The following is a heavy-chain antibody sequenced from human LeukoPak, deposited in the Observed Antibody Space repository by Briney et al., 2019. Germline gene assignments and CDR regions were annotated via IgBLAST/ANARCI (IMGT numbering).Heavy chain of an antibody. D-gene: IGHD3-10*01. Sequence: SGPTLVNPTQTLTLTCTFSGFSLSTSGVGVGWIRQPPGKALEWLALIYWDDDKRYSPSLKSRLTITKDTSKNQVVLTMTNMDPVDTATYYCADRPETYYYGSGSYKGGDWLDPRGQGTLVTVSS. CDR1: GFSLSTSGVG. V-gene: IGHV2-5*02. J-gene: IGHJ5*02. CDR2: IYWDDDK. CDR3: ADRPETYYYGSGSYKGGDWLDP.